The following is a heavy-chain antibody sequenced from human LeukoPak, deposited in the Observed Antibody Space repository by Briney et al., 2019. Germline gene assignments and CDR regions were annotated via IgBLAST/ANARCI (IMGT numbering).Heavy chain of an antibody. Sequence: GGSLRLSCAASGFTFSSHWMHWVRQAPGKGLVWVSRTNSDGSGTSNADSVKGRFTISRDNAKNTLYLQMNNLRAEDTAVYYCARESVGYCSTSICPNWFDPWGQGTLVTVSS. CDR2: TNSDGSGT. V-gene: IGHV3-74*01. CDR1: GFTFSSHW. J-gene: IGHJ5*02. D-gene: IGHD2-2*01. CDR3: ARESVGYCSTSICPNWFDP.